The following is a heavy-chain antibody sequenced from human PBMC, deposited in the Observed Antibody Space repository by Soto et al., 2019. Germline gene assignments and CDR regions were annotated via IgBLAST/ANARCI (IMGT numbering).Heavy chain of an antibody. J-gene: IGHJ3*02. CDR3: ASPSRPAGLNYSVDMGYGDAFEI. V-gene: IGHV1-69*19. CDR2: IIPIFATT. CDR1: GGTFSSYA. D-gene: IGHD3-10*02. Sequence: QVQLVQSGAEVKNPGSSVRVSCKASGGTFSSYALTWLRQAPGQGLESMGGIIPIFATTNYAQKFQGRLTITADETTSTADMVLSSLTSEETAVYSCASPSRPAGLNYSVDMGYGDAFEIWGQGTVVTVSS.